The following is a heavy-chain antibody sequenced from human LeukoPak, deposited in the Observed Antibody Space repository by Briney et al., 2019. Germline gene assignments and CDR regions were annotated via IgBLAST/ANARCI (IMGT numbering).Heavy chain of an antibody. V-gene: IGHV3-48*03. CDR3: ARSPPNYYGSGSYLGAIDY. CDR1: GFTFSSYE. J-gene: IGHJ4*02. Sequence: GGSLRLSCAASGFTFSSYEMNWVRQAPGKGLEWVSYISSSGSTIYYADSVKGRFTISRDNSKNTLYLQMNSLRAEDTAVYYCARSPPNYYGSGSYLGAIDYWGQGTLVTVSS. CDR2: ISSSGSTI. D-gene: IGHD3-10*01.